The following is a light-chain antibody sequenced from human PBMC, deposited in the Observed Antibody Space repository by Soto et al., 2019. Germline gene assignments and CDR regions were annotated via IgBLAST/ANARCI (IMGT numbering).Light chain of an antibody. V-gene: IGKV3-15*01. CDR1: QNISRS. CDR3: QQYNGCPRT. CDR2: GTS. J-gene: IGKJ1*01. Sequence: IGRTQYPGKMAVSPGEIATLSCRASQNISRSLAWYQQKPGQGPSLLIYGTSTWAGGVPARFSGGGSGTEFTLTISSLQSEDFAVYYCQQYNGCPRTFGQGTKVDIK.